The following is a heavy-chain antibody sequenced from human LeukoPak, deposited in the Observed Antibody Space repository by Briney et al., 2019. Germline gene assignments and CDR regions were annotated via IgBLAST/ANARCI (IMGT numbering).Heavy chain of an antibody. D-gene: IGHD3-22*01. V-gene: IGHV3-21*01. CDR2: ISSSSSYI. J-gene: IGHJ4*02. Sequence: PGGSLRLSCAASGFTFSSYSMNWVRQAPGKGLEWVSSISSSSSYIYYADSVKGRFTISRDNAKNSLYLQMNSLRAEDTAVYYCARMENYYDSSGYYYDFDYWGQGTLVTVSS. CDR1: GFTFSSYS. CDR3: ARMENYYDSSGYYYDFDY.